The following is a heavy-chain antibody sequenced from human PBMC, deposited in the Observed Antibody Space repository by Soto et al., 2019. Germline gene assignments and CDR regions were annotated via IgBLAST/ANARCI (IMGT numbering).Heavy chain of an antibody. J-gene: IGHJ5*02. D-gene: IGHD2-2*01. CDR1: GYTLTDYY. CDR3: ARVVGPAAGFDP. Sequence: QVQLVQSGAEVKKPGASVKVSCKASGYTLTDYYLHWVRQAPGQGLEWMGWINPNSGGTNYAQKFQGWVTMTRDTSISTAYMELSRLRSDDTAVYYCARVVGPAAGFDPWGQGTLVTVSS. CDR2: INPNSGGT. V-gene: IGHV1-2*04.